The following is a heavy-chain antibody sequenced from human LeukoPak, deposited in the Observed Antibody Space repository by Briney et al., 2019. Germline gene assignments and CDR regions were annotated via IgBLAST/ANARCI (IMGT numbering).Heavy chain of an antibody. J-gene: IGHJ3*02. CDR1: GYSFTSYW. CDR2: IYPGDSDT. CDR3: ARPLSIAGVSDAFDI. V-gene: IGHV5-51*01. Sequence: GESLKISCKGSGYSFTSYWIGWVRQMPGKGLEWMGIIYPGDSDTRYSPSFQGQVTISADKSISTAYLQWSSLKASDAAMYYCARPLSIAGVSDAFDIWGQGTMVTVSS. D-gene: IGHD1-26*01.